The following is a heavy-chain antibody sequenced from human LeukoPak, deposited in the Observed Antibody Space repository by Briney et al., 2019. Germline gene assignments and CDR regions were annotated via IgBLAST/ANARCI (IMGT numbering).Heavy chain of an antibody. CDR2: IRYSGTT. CDR1: GGSISSTYDH. J-gene: IGHJ4*02. V-gene: IGHV4-39*01. CDR3: ARRLHYFDY. D-gene: IGHD2-21*02. Sequence: PSETLSLTCTVSGGSISSTYDHWNWIRQPPGKGLEWMGSIRYSGTTYYNPSLKGRVTIFVDTSNNQFSLRLSSVTAADTAVYYCARRLHYFDYWGQGTLVTVSS.